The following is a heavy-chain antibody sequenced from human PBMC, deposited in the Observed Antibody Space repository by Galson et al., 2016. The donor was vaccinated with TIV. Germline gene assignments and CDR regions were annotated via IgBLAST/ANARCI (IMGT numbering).Heavy chain of an antibody. V-gene: IGHV6-1*01. D-gene: IGHD2-2*01. CDR3: TRAAGKNGASCYATCETFDI. J-gene: IGHJ3*02. CDR1: GDSVSSDSAA. Sequence: CAISGDSVSSDSAAWNWVRQSPSRGLEWLGRTYYRSRWYYDYKVSVRSRITINQDTSKNQFSLQLNSVTPEDTAVYYCTRAAGKNGASCYATCETFDIWGQGTMVTVSS. CDR2: TYYRSRWYY.